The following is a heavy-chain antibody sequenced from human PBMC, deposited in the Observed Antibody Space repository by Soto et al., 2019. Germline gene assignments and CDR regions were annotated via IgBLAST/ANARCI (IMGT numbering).Heavy chain of an antibody. Sequence: PWGSLRISCEVSGYSFYIYWMSWVRQAPGNGLEWVANIKQDGSEKYYVDSVKGRFTISRDNAKNSLYLQMNSLRAEDTAVYYCARDSDYGEDYNHGMDVWGQGTTVTVSS. CDR1: GYSFYIYW. D-gene: IGHD4-17*01. CDR3: ARDSDYGEDYNHGMDV. CDR2: IKQDGSEK. J-gene: IGHJ6*02. V-gene: IGHV3-7*01.